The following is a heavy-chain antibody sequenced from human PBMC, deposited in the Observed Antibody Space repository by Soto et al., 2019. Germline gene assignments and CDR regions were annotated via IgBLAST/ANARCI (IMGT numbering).Heavy chain of an antibody. Sequence: GGSLRLSCAASGFTFSSYWMHWVRQAPGKGLVWVSRINSDGSSTSYADSVKGRFTISRDNAKNTLYLQMNSLRAEDTAVYYCARPRTSLWFGRDENDAFDIWGQGTMVTVSS. CDR3: ARPRTSLWFGRDENDAFDI. J-gene: IGHJ3*02. D-gene: IGHD3-10*01. V-gene: IGHV3-74*01. CDR2: INSDGSST. CDR1: GFTFSSYW.